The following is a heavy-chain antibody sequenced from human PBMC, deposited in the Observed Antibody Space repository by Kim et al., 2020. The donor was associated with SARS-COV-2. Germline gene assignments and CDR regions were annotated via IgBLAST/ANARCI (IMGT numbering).Heavy chain of an antibody. D-gene: IGHD3-10*01. CDR3: TTVGDFYYGSGSYYLDFDY. Sequence: RFTISRDDSKNTLYLQMNSLKTDETAVYYCTTVGDFYYGSGSYYLDFDYWGQGTLVTVSS. V-gene: IGHV3-15*01. J-gene: IGHJ4*02.